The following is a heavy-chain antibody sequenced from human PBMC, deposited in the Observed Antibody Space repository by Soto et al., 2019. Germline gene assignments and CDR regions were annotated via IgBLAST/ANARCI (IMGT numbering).Heavy chain of an antibody. J-gene: IGHJ4*02. CDR1: GGSIISGY. D-gene: IGHD2-15*01. CDR3: AGLRGYAGSPIDY. Sequence: QVQLQESGPGLVKPSETLSLTCTVSGGSIISGYWSWIRQPQGRGLEWIGYISYSGNTNYNPSLKSRVTMSVDTPKNQFSLRLSSVTTADTAVYYCAGLRGYAGSPIDYWGQGTLVTVSS. CDR2: ISYSGNT. V-gene: IGHV4-59*13.